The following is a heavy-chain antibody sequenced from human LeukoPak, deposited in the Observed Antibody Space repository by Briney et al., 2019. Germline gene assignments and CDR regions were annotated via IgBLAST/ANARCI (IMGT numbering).Heavy chain of an antibody. Sequence: SVKVSCKASGGTFSSYAISWVRQAPGQGLEGMGRIIPILGIANYAQKFQGRVTITADKSTSTAYMELSSLRSEDTAVYYCARDHVQQLALYYYYYGMDVWGQGTTVTVSS. D-gene: IGHD6-13*01. V-gene: IGHV1-69*04. CDR2: IIPILGIA. CDR3: ARDHVQQLALYYYYYGMDV. J-gene: IGHJ6*02. CDR1: GGTFSSYA.